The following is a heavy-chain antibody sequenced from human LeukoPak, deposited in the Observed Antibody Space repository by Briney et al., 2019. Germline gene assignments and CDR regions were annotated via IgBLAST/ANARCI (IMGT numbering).Heavy chain of an antibody. D-gene: IGHD3-22*01. CDR1: GFIFSNYG. V-gene: IGHV3-33*01. Sequence: GGSLRLSCAASGFIFSNYGMHWVRQAPGKGLEWVALTWYDESNKYYADSVKGRFTISRDNSKNTLYLQMNSLRAEDTAVYYCARAPDGYEAFDIWGQGTMVTVSS. J-gene: IGHJ3*02. CDR2: TWYDESNK. CDR3: ARAPDGYEAFDI.